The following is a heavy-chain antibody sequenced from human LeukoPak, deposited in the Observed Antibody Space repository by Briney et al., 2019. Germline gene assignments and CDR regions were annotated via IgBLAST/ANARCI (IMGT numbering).Heavy chain of an antibody. CDR2: INSDGSSI. Sequence: QPGGSLRLSCAASGFTFSTYWMHWVRQAPGKGLVWVSRINSDGSSIRYADSVKGRFTISRDNAKSTLYLHMNSLRAEDTAVYYCAREDYSRGAESFDFWGQGTLVTVSS. CDR1: GFTFSTYW. CDR3: AREDYSRGAESFDF. J-gene: IGHJ4*02. V-gene: IGHV3-74*01. D-gene: IGHD4-4*01.